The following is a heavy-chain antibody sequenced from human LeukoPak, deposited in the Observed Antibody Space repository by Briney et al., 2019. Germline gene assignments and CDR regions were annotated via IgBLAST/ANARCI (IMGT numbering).Heavy chain of an antibody. CDR3: ARGGIQLWSNNWVDP. CDR2: IYYSGTT. D-gene: IGHD5-18*01. J-gene: IGHJ5*02. Sequence: PSETLSLTCTVSGGSISSGGYYWSWIRQHPGKGLEWIGYIYYSGTTNYNPSLRSRVTISVDTSKNQFSLKLSSVTAADTAVYYCARGGIQLWSNNWVDPWGQGILVTVSS. CDR1: GGSISSGGYY. V-gene: IGHV4-61*08.